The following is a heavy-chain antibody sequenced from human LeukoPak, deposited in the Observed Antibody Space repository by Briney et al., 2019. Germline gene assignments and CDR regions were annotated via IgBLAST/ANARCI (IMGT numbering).Heavy chain of an antibody. CDR1: DYTFITYG. CDR3: ARDRGEHYDRSAYSWNDAFDL. D-gene: IGHD3-22*01. V-gene: IGHV1-18*01. Sequence: ASVKVSCKASDYTFITYGLSWVRQAPGQGLEWMGWINTYNGNTNYAQKLQGRVTMTTDTSTNTAYMELRSLRSDDTAVYYCARDRGEHYDRSAYSWNDAFDLWGQGTMVTVSS. CDR2: INTYNGNT. J-gene: IGHJ3*01.